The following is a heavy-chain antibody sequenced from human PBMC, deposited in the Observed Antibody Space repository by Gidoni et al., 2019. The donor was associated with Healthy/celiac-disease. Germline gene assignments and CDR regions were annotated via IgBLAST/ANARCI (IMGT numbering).Heavy chain of an antibody. J-gene: IGHJ4*02. Sequence: QVQLQESGPGLVQPSQTLSLTCTVSGGSITSGGYYWSWIRQHPGKGLEWIGYIYYSGSTYYNPSLKSRVTISVDTSKNQFSLKLSSVTAADTAVYYCARESGSYPAYYFDYWGQGTLVTVSS. CDR3: ARESGSYPAYYFDY. V-gene: IGHV4-31*03. CDR1: GGSITSGGYY. D-gene: IGHD3-10*01. CDR2: IYYSGST.